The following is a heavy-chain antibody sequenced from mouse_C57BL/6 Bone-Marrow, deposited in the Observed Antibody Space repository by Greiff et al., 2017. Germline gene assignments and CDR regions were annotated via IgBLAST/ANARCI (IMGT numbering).Heavy chain of an antibody. J-gene: IGHJ4*01. CDR1: GFTFSSYA. Sequence: EVKLVESGGGLVKPGGSLKLSCAASGFTFSSYAMSWVRQTPEKRLEWVATISDGGSYTYYPDNVKGRFTISRDNAKNNLYLKWGHLEAEDTAMYEGARGVWLRDAMDYWGQGTSVTVSS. D-gene: IGHD2-2*01. CDR3: ARGVWLRDAMDY. CDR2: ISDGGSYT. V-gene: IGHV5-4*03.